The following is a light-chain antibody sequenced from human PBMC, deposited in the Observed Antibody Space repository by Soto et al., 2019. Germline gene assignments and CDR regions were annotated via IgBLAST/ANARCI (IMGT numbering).Light chain of an antibody. CDR1: QGVGSY. CDR3: QQHNSYPLT. J-gene: IGKJ4*01. CDR2: VTS. Sequence: IQLTQSPSSLSASVGDRVTITCRASQGVGSYLAWYQQKPGTAPKLLIYVTSTLQSGVPSRFSGSGSGTDFTLTISSLQPEDFATYYCQQHNSYPLTFGGGTKVELK. V-gene: IGKV1-9*01.